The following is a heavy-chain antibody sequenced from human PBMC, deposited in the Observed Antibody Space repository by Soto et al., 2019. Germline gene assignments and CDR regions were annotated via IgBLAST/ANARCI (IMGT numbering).Heavy chain of an antibody. CDR3: AKGNSGYSATLLDY. Sequence: PVGSVRLSCAASGFAFSSYGIHWVRQAPGKGLEWVAIISFDGSNKFYADSVKGRFTISRDNSKNTLYLQMNSLRAEDTAVYYCAKGNSGYSATLLDYWGQGTLVTVSS. V-gene: IGHV3-30*18. J-gene: IGHJ4*02. CDR2: ISFDGSNK. D-gene: IGHD3-22*01. CDR1: GFAFSSYG.